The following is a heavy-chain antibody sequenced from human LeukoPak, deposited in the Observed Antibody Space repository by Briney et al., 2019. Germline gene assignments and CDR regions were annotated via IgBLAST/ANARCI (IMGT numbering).Heavy chain of an antibody. CDR3: ARDRLRWKGAFDI. D-gene: IGHD4-23*01. V-gene: IGHV3-33*01. Sequence: GGSLRLSCAASGFTFSSYGMHWVRQAPGKGLEWVAVIWYDGSNKYYADSVKGRFTISRDNSKNTLYLQMNSLRAEDTAVYYCARDRLRWKGAFDIWGQGTMVTVSS. CDR2: IWYDGSNK. CDR1: GFTFSSYG. J-gene: IGHJ3*02.